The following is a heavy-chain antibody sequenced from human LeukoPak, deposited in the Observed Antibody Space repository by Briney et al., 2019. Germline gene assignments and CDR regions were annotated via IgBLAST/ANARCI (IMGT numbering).Heavy chain of an antibody. J-gene: IGHJ4*02. CDR1: DASFSSNTYY. CDR2: IYYSGST. Sequence: SETLSLTCTVSDASFSSNTYYWGWIRQPPGKGLEWIGSIYYSGSTYYNPSLKSRVTISVDTSKNQFSLKLSSVTAADTAVYYCARGFAPDYWGQGTLVTVSS. V-gene: IGHV4-39*01. CDR3: ARGFAPDY.